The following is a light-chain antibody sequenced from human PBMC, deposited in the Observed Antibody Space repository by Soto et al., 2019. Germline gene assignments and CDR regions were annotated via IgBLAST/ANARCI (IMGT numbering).Light chain of an antibody. CDR2: KAS. CDR3: QKYNSAPQT. J-gene: IGKJ1*01. V-gene: IGKV1-5*03. Sequence: DIQMTQSPCTRTASVGDRVTITCRASQSISSWLAWYQQKPGKAPKLLIYKASSLESGVPSRFSGSGSGTEFTLTISSLQPEDVATYYCQKYNSAPQTFGQGTKVDI. CDR1: QSISSW.